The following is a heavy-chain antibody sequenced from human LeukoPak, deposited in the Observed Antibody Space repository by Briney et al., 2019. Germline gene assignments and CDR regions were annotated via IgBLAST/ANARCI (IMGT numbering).Heavy chain of an antibody. V-gene: IGHV3-53*01. CDR1: GFTVSNKY. Sequence: PGGSLRLSCAASGFTVSNKYMTWVRQAPGKGLEWVSLIYSDGRTYYADSVKGRCTISRDNSKNTLYLQMNSLRVKDTAVYYCARGLFLSGYLDAFDIWGQGTVVTVSS. J-gene: IGHJ3*02. CDR3: ARGLFLSGYLDAFDI. D-gene: IGHD3-22*01. CDR2: IYSDGRT.